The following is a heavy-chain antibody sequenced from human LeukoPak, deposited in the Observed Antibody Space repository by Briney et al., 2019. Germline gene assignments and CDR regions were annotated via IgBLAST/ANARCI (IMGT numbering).Heavy chain of an antibody. D-gene: IGHD3-10*01. J-gene: IGHJ4*02. Sequence: PGGSLRLSCAASGFTFSSYWMTWVRQAPGKGLEWVAVTWYDGSIKYYADSVKGRFTISRDNTKNTVYLQMNSLRAEDTAVYYCARGYYGSGKFDYWGQGTLLTVSS. CDR3: ARGYYGSGKFDY. V-gene: IGHV3-33*08. CDR2: TWYDGSIK. CDR1: GFTFSSYW.